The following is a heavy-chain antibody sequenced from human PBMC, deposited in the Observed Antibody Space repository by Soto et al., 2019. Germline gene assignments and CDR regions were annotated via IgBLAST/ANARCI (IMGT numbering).Heavy chain of an antibody. Sequence: LSLTCIVSGVSLGSHFWRWIRQAPGKGPELVGYIYHTVNTNYNPALKSRVTISMDTSKNQLSLQLSSVTAADTAIYYCARLQYTVVTALDIWGQGTMVTVSS. J-gene: IGHJ3*02. CDR3: ARLQYTVVTALDI. D-gene: IGHD2-15*01. V-gene: IGHV4-59*11. CDR2: IYHTVNT. CDR1: GVSLGSHF.